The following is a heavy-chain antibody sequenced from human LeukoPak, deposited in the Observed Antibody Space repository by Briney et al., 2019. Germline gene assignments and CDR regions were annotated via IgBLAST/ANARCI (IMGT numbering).Heavy chain of an antibody. CDR3: AREVTTGIGSAGRVDY. Sequence: SETLSLTCTVSGGSISSYYWSWIRQPAGKGLEWIGRIYTSGSTNYNPSLKSRVTMSVDTSKNQFSLKLSSVTAADAAVYYCAREVTTGIGSAGRVDYWGQGTLVTVSS. CDR2: IYTSGST. CDR1: GGSISSYY. D-gene: IGHD6-13*01. V-gene: IGHV4-4*07. J-gene: IGHJ4*02.